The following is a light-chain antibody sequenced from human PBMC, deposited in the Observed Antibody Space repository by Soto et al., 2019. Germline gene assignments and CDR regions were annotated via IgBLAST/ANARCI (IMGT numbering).Light chain of an antibody. J-gene: IGKJ2*01. CDR1: QSISSW. CDR2: DAS. CDR3: QQYNSYSYN. V-gene: IGKV1-5*01. Sequence: DIQMTQSPSTLSASVGDRVTITCRASQSISSWLAWYQQKPGKAPKVLIYDASSLESGVPSRFSGSGSGTEFTLTIRSMQTDDFANYYCQQYNSYSYNFGQGTKVDIK.